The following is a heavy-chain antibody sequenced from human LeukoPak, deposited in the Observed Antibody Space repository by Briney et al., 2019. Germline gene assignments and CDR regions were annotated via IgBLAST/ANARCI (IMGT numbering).Heavy chain of an antibody. CDR2: IWYDGSNK. V-gene: IGHV3-33*06. J-gene: IGHJ4*02. CDR1: GFTFSSYG. D-gene: IGHD3-10*02. CDR3: AKDPGSQVFGVLDY. Sequence: GRSLRLSCAASGFTFSSYGMHWVRQAPGKGLEWVAVIWYDGSNKYYADSVKGRFTISRDNSKNTLYLQMNSLRAEDTALYYCAKDPGSQVFGVLDYWAQGTLVTVSS.